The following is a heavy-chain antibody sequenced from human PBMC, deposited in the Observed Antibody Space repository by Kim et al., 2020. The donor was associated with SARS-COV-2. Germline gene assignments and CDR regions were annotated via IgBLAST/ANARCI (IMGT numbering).Heavy chain of an antibody. CDR3: ARDKGPLDYYGSGRRHAFDI. J-gene: IGHJ3*02. CDR2: ISSSGSTI. D-gene: IGHD3-10*01. V-gene: IGHV3-48*03. CDR1: GFTFSSYE. Sequence: GGSLRLSCAASGFTFSSYEMNWVRQAPGKGLEWVSYISSSGSTIYYADSVKGRFTISRDNAKNSLYLQMNSLRAEDTAVYYCARDKGPLDYYGSGRRHAFDIWGQGTMVTVSS.